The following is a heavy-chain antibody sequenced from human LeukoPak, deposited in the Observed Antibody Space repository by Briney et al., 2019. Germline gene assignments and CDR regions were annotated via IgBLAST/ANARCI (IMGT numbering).Heavy chain of an antibody. CDR1: GGTFSSYA. CDR3: ARDRNHVLRYFDWLLSPANYYGMDV. CDR2: IIPILGIA. Sequence: SVKVSCKASGGTFSSYAISWVRQAPGQGLEWMGRIIPILGIANYAQKFQGRVTMTRDTSTSTVYMELSSLRSEDTAVYYCARDRNHVLRYFDWLLSPANYYGMDVWGQGTTVTVSS. J-gene: IGHJ6*02. V-gene: IGHV1-69*04. D-gene: IGHD3-9*01.